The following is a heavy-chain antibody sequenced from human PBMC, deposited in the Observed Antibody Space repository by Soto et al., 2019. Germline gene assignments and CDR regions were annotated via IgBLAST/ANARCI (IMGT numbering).Heavy chain of an antibody. D-gene: IGHD5-18*01. CDR1: GFTFTKFA. CDR2: ISFDGSNK. Sequence: GGSLKLSGAASGFTFTKFAIHWVRQAPGKGLEWVAVISFDGSNKYYADSVKGRFTISRDNSKNTLYLQMSSLRAEDTAVYYCEKDDVDTALSFDPWGQGTLVTVSS. V-gene: IGHV3-30*18. CDR3: EKDDVDTALSFDP. J-gene: IGHJ5*02.